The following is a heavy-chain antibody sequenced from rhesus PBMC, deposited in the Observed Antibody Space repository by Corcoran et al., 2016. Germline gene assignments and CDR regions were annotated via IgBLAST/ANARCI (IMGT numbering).Heavy chain of an antibody. CDR1: GFTFSCYW. V-gene: IGHV3S42*01. D-gene: IGHD4-29*01. CDR2: INSGGGST. Sequence: EVQLVESGGGLAKPWGALRLSCSASGFTFSCYWMNWVRQTPGKGLEGISAINSGGGSTYYADSVKGRFTISRDNSKNTLSLQMNSLRAEDTAVYYCAKEGVADYGLDSWGQGVVVTVSS. CDR3: AKEGVADYGLDS. J-gene: IGHJ6*01.